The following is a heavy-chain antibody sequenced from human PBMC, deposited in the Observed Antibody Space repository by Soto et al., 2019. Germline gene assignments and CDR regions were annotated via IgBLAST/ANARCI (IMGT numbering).Heavy chain of an antibody. CDR1: GFTISGCS. J-gene: IGHJ4*01. Sequence: PGGSLRLSCEASGFTISGCSMNWVRQAPGKGLEWLAYITIRTGNIVYADSVRGRFTISADNAENSVFLQMNSLRDEDTAVYFCVRDRDLDRDMVHADLWGQGTLVTV. CDR2: ITIRTGNI. CDR3: VRDRDLDRDMVHADL. D-gene: IGHD5-18*01. V-gene: IGHV3-48*02.